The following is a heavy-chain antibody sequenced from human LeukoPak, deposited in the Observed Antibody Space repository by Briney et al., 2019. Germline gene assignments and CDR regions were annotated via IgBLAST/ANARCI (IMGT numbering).Heavy chain of an antibody. V-gene: IGHV4-34*01. Sequence: PSETLSLTCAVYGGTFSGYYWSWIRQPPGKRLEWVGESNDSGGTNYNPSLKSRVTISADKSKNQVSLRLTSVTAADTAVYYCARLRYCTNGVCPWGQGTLVTVSS. J-gene: IGHJ5*02. CDR3: ARLRYCTNGVCP. D-gene: IGHD2-8*01. CDR1: GGTFSGYY. CDR2: SNDSGGT.